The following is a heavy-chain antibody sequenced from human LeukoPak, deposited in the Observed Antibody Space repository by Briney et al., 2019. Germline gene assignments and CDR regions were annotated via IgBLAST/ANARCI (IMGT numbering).Heavy chain of an antibody. Sequence: PGGSLRLSCAASGFTFSYYTMHWIRQPPGKGLEWIGEINHSGSTNYNPSLKSRVTISVDTSKNQFSLKLSSVTAADTAVYYCARANRSAGTGFSDYWGQGTLVTVSS. D-gene: IGHD6-13*01. V-gene: IGHV4-34*01. CDR3: ARANRSAGTGFSDY. CDR2: INHSGST. CDR1: GFTFSYYT. J-gene: IGHJ4*02.